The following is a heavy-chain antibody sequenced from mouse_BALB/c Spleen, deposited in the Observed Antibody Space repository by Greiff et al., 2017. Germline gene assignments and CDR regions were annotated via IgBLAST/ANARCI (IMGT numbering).Heavy chain of an antibody. D-gene: IGHD1-1*01. Sequence: EVQLVESGAELVKPGASVKLSCTASGFNIKDTYMHWVKQRPEQGLEWIGRIDPANGNTKYDPKFQGKATITADTSSNTAYLQLSSLTSEDTAVYYCARAHYYGSSPYFDYWGQGTTLTVSS. J-gene: IGHJ2*01. V-gene: IGHV14-3*02. CDR3: ARAHYYGSSPYFDY. CDR2: IDPANGNT. CDR1: GFNIKDTY.